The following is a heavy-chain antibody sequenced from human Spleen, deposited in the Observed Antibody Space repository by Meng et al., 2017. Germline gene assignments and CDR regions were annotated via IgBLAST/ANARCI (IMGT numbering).Heavy chain of an antibody. CDR2: IIPILGIA. J-gene: IGHJ6*02. D-gene: IGHD3-10*01. CDR1: GGTFSSYT. Sequence: SVKVSCKASGGTFSSYTISWVRQAPGQGLEWMGRIIPILGIANYAQKLQGRVTMTTDTSTSTAYMELRSLRSDDTAVYYCARDDNGLWFGELLLAQSYYGMDVWGQGTMVTVSS. V-gene: IGHV1-69*04. CDR3: ARDDNGLWFGELLLAQSYYGMDV.